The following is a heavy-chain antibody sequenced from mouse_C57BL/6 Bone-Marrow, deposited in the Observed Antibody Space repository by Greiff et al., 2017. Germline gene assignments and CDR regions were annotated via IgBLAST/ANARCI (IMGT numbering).Heavy chain of an antibody. J-gene: IGHJ3*01. CDR3: AFKSWFAY. V-gene: IGHV5-9*01. CDR1: GFTFSSYT. Sequence: VKLMEPGGGLVKPGGSLKLSCAASGFTFSSYTMSWVRQTPEKRLEWVATISGGGGNTYYPDSVKGRFTISRDNAKNTLYLQMSSLRSEDTALYYCAFKSWFAYWGQGTLVTGSA. CDR2: ISGGGGNT.